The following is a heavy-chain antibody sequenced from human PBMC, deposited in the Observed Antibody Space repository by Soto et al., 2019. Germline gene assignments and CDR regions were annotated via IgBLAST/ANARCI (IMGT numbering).Heavy chain of an antibody. CDR1: GYSISSGYY. CDR3: ARDPDSSGIRGI. CDR2: IYHSGST. Sequence: SETLSLTCAVSGYSISSGYYWGWIRQPPGKGLEWIGSIYHSGSTYYNPSLKSRVTISVDTSKNQFSLKLSSVTAADTAVYYCARDPDSSGIRGIWGQGTMVTVSS. D-gene: IGHD3-22*01. J-gene: IGHJ3*02. V-gene: IGHV4-38-2*02.